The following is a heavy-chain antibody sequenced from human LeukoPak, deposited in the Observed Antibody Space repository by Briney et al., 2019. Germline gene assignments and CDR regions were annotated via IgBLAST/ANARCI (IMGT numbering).Heavy chain of an antibody. CDR1: GYSFTNHY. V-gene: IGHV5-51*01. J-gene: IGHJ4*02. D-gene: IGHD3-10*01. CDR3: ARRGYGSGNYYYPN. CDR2: IYPGDSDT. Sequence: GESLKISCKGSGYSFTNHYIGWVRLMPGKGLEWMGIIYPGDSDTRYSPSIQGQVTISAAKSISTAYLQWSSLKASDTAMYYCARRGYGSGNYYYPNWGQGTLVTVSS.